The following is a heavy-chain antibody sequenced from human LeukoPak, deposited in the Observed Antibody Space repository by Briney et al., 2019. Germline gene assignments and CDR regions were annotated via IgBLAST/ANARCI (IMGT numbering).Heavy chain of an antibody. V-gene: IGHV4-30-4*01. CDR2: IYYSGST. CDR1: GGSISSGGYY. D-gene: IGHD2-2*01. Sequence: SETLSLTCTVSGGSISSGGYYWSWIRQPPGKGLEWIGYIYYSGSTYYNPSLKSRVTISVDTSKNQFSLKLSSVTAADTAVYYCARDNPYCSSTSCSDYWGQGTLVTVSS. CDR3: ARDNPYCSSTSCSDY. J-gene: IGHJ4*02.